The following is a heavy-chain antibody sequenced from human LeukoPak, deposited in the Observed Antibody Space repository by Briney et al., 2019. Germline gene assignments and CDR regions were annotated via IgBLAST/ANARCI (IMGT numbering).Heavy chain of an antibody. CDR3: ARGVVAARFWFDP. D-gene: IGHD2-15*01. V-gene: IGHV4-59*01. Sequence: SETLSLTCTVSGGSISSYYWSWIRQPPGKGLGWIGYIYYSGSSNYNPSLKSRVTISVDTSKNQFSVKLSSVTAADTAVYYCARGVVAARFWFDPWGQGTLVTVSS. CDR1: GGSISSYY. J-gene: IGHJ5*02. CDR2: IYYSGSS.